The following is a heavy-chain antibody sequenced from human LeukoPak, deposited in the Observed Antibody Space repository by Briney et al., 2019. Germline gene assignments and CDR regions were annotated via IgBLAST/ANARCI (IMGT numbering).Heavy chain of an antibody. CDR3: ARPKLRYFDWYDAFDI. Sequence: PGGSLRLSCAASGFTFSSYAMHWVRQAPGKGLGGVAVISYDGSNKYYADSVKGRFTISRDNSKNTLYLQMNNLRAEDTAVYYCARPKLRYFDWYDAFDIWGQGTMVTVSS. CDR1: GFTFSSYA. J-gene: IGHJ3*02. D-gene: IGHD3-9*01. CDR2: ISYDGSNK. V-gene: IGHV3-30*04.